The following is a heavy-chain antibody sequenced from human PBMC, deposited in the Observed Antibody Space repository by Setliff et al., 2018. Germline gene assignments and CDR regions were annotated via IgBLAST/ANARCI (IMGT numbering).Heavy chain of an antibody. CDR3: AKEYVVNSFVSNSHQHYGLDV. V-gene: IGHV4-61*02. CDR1: GASLSSGSYY. Sequence: PSETLSLTCTVSGASLSSGSYYWSWIRQSAGKGLEWIGRIYTSGATTYSPSLKSRVSISADTSKNLFSLRLKSVTAADTAVYYCAKEYVVNSFVSNSHQHYGLDVWGQGTTVTSP. J-gene: IGHJ6*02. D-gene: IGHD2-21*01. CDR2: IYTSGAT.